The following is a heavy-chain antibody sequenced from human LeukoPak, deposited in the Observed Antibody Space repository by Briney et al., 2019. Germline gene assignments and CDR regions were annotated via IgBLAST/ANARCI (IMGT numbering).Heavy chain of an antibody. V-gene: IGHV1-18*01. Sequence: GASVKVSCKASGYTFTSYGISWVRQAPGQGLEWMGWISAYNGNTNYAQKLQGRVTMTTDTSTSTAYMELRSLRSDDTAVCYCARDVDWNYERNYYYGMDVWGQGTTVTVSS. CDR3: ARDVDWNYERNYYYGMDV. D-gene: IGHD1-7*01. J-gene: IGHJ6*02. CDR2: ISAYNGNT. CDR1: GYTFTSYG.